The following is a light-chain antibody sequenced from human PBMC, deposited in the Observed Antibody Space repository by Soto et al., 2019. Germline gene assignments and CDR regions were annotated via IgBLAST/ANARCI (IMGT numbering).Light chain of an antibody. CDR3: QQYGRSRGT. Sequence: DIVLRQSPGTLSLSPGQRATLSCRASQNIRSNYIAWFQQKPGQPPRPLIYGAINRATGIPARFSGSGSGTEFTLTITKLEPEDFAVYYCQQYGRSRGTFGQGTKVDIK. V-gene: IGKV3-20*01. CDR2: GAI. CDR1: QNIRSNY. J-gene: IGKJ1*01.